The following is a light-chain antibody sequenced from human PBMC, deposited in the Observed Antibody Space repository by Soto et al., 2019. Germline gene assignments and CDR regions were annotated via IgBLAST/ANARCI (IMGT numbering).Light chain of an antibody. V-gene: IGLV2-23*01. CDR3: CSYEDSRNYV. CDR2: EAS. CDR1: SSDVGGCNL. Sequence: QSVLTQPAAVSGSPGQSITISCTGTSSDVGGCNLVSGYQQHPGKAPKLMIYEASKRPSGFSNRFSGSKSGNTASLTISGIQAEDEADYYCCSYEDSRNYVFGTGTKVTVL. J-gene: IGLJ1*01.